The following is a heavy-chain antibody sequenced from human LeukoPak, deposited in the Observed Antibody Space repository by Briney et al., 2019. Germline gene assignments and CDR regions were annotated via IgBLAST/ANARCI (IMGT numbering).Heavy chain of an antibody. V-gene: IGHV3-73*01. J-gene: IGHJ4*02. CDR3: AGRLPMDTTMVVEY. D-gene: IGHD5-18*01. CDR1: GFTFSAST. Sequence: LGGSLRLPCTASGFTFSASTMHWVRQPSGKGLEWVGRIRSKANSFATAYPASMKDRFIISRDDAKNTAYLQMNSLKIEDTAVYYCAGRLPMDTTMVVEYWGQGTLVTVSS. CDR2: IRSKANSFAT.